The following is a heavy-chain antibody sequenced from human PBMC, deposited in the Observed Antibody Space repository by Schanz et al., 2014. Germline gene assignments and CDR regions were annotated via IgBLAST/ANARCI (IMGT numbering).Heavy chain of an antibody. CDR3: AKGRFGELSAFDI. D-gene: IGHD3-10*01. CDR2: ISDSGTYT. J-gene: IGHJ3*02. CDR1: GFPFSDYY. V-gene: IGHV3-11*05. Sequence: VQLVESGGGLVQPGGSLRLSCTASGFPFSDYYMTWIRQAPGKGLEWLSYISDSGTYTNYADSVKGRFTISRDNSKNTLYLQMNSLRAEDTAVYYCAKGRFGELSAFDIWGQGTMVTVSS.